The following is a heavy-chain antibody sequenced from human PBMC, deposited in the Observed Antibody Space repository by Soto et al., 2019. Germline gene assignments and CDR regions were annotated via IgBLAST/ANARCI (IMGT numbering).Heavy chain of an antibody. Sequence: QVQLVQSGAEVKKPGSSVKVSCKASGGTFSSYAISWVRQAPGQGLEWMGGIIPIFGTANYAQKFRGRVTITADESTSTAYMELSSLRSEDTAVYYCARPYSSSWTNYYYYGMDVWGQGTTVTVSS. J-gene: IGHJ6*02. V-gene: IGHV1-69*01. CDR3: ARPYSSSWTNYYYYGMDV. D-gene: IGHD6-13*01. CDR1: GGTFSSYA. CDR2: IIPIFGTA.